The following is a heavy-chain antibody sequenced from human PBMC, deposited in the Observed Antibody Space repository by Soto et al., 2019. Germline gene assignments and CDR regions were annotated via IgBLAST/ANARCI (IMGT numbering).Heavy chain of an antibody. CDR2: ISWNSNNI. J-gene: IGHJ6*02. D-gene: IGHD1-1*01. CDR1: GFTFDYYA. Sequence: SLRLSCAASGFTFDYYAMHWVRQVPGKGLEWVSGISWNSNNIGYADSVKGRFTISRDNAKNSLFLQLNSLRAEDTALYYCAKSPGGYYYGMDVWGQGTTVTVSS. V-gene: IGHV3-9*01. CDR3: AKSPGGYYYGMDV.